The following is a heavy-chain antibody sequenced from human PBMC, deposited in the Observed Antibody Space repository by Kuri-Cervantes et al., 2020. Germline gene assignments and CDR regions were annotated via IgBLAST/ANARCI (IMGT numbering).Heavy chain of an antibody. CDR1: GFSLSTSGMC. D-gene: IGHD6-19*01. Sequence: SGPTLVKPTQTLTLTCPFSGFSLSTSGMCVSWIRQPPGKALEWLALIDWDDDKYYSTSLKTRLTISKDTSKNQVVLTMTNMDPVDTATYYCARALTVAGLYYFDYWGQGTLVTVSS. J-gene: IGHJ4*02. CDR3: ARALTVAGLYYFDY. CDR2: IDWDDDK. V-gene: IGHV2-70*01.